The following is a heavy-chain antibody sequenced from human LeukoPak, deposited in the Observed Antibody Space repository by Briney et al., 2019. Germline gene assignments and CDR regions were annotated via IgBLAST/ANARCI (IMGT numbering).Heavy chain of an antibody. CDR1: GFTFSNYG. J-gene: IGHJ5*02. CDR3: AIGSYFESA. Sequence: GGSLRLSCAASGFTFSNYGMSWVRQAPGEGLEWVSAIGGSGGSTYYADSVKGRFTISRDNSKNTLYLQMNSLRAEDTAIYYCAIGSYFESAWGQGTLVTVSS. CDR2: IGGSGGST. V-gene: IGHV3-23*01. D-gene: IGHD1-26*01.